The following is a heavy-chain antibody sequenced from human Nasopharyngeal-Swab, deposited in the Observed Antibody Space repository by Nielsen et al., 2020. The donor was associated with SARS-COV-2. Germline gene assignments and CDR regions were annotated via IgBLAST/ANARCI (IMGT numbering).Heavy chain of an antibody. D-gene: IGHD3-22*01. CDR2: ISGSGGST. Sequence: GSLKISCAASGFTFSSYAMSWVRQAPGKGLEWVSAISGSGGSTYYADSVKGRFTISRDNSKNTLYLQMNSLRAEDTAVYYCAKDTYYDSSGYFLFGYAFDIWGQGTMVTVSS. J-gene: IGHJ3*02. CDR1: GFTFSSYA. CDR3: AKDTYYDSSGYFLFGYAFDI. V-gene: IGHV3-23*01.